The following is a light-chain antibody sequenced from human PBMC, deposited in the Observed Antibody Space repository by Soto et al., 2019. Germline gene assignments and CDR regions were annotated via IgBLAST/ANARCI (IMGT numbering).Light chain of an antibody. Sequence: QSALTQPASVSGSPGQSITISCTGTSSDIGGYNYVSWYQQYPGKAPKLMIYEVSNRSSGVSNRFSGSKSGNTASLTISGLQAEDEADYYCNSYTSSITLVFGTGTKLTVL. CDR1: SSDIGGYNY. CDR3: NSYTSSITLV. CDR2: EVS. V-gene: IGLV2-14*01. J-gene: IGLJ1*01.